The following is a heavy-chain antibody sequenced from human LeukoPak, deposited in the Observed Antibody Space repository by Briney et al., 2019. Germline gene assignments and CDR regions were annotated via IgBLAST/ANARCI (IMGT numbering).Heavy chain of an antibody. D-gene: IGHD1-26*01. CDR3: ARDGGSYSAEYFQH. J-gene: IGHJ1*01. CDR1: GFTSSSYS. V-gene: IGHV3-21*01. CDR2: ISSSSSYI. Sequence: PGGSLRLSCAASGFTSSSYSMNWVRQAPGKGLEWVSSISSSSSYIYYADSVKGRFTISRDNAKNSLYLQMNSLRAEDTAVYYCARDGGSYSAEYFQHWGQGTLVTVSS.